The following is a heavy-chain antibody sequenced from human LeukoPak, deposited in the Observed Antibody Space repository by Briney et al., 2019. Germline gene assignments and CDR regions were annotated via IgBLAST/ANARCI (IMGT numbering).Heavy chain of an antibody. Sequence: GESLKISCKGSGYSITSYWIGWVRPMPGKGLERMGIIYPGDTDTKYSPSFQGQVIISVNNSISTSFLQWSRIKADDTVIYYRATQADYGDYVGGYYFYSSGQGTLVT. D-gene: IGHD4-17*01. CDR1: GYSITSYW. V-gene: IGHV5-51*01. CDR3: ATQADYGDYVGGYYFYS. CDR2: IYPGDTDT. J-gene: IGHJ4*02.